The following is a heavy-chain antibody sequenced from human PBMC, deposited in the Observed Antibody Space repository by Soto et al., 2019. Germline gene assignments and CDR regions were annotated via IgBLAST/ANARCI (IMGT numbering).Heavy chain of an antibody. CDR2: ISGSGGST. Sequence: GGSLRLSCAASGFTFSSYAMSWVRQAPGKGLEWVSAISGSGGSTYYADSVKGRFTISRDNSKNTLYLQMNSLRAEDTAVYYCAKFNCGGDCYDSYMDVWGKGTKVTVSS. V-gene: IGHV3-23*01. D-gene: IGHD2-21*01. CDR3: AKFNCGGDCYDSYMDV. J-gene: IGHJ6*03. CDR1: GFTFSSYA.